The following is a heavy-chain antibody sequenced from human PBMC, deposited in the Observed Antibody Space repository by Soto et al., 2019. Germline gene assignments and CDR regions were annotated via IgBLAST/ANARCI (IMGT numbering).Heavy chain of an antibody. J-gene: IGHJ4*02. CDR2: IYPSVSS. V-gene: IGHV4-38-2*02. Sequence: PSETLSLTCTVSGFAISRGFYWSWVRQPPGKGLEWIGSIYPSVSSYHNPSLATRLRLSIDTSKNQFTLKLTSVTAADTALYFCAREKVGTTFFDNWGQGIQV. CDR1: GFAISRGFY. D-gene: IGHD1-1*01. CDR3: AREKVGTTFFDN.